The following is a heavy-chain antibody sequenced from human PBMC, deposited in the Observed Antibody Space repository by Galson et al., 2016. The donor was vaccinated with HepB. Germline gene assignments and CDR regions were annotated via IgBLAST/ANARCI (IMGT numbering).Heavy chain of an antibody. CDR2: ILYSGST. V-gene: IGHV4-59*01. Sequence: SETLSLTCTVSGDSISTYYWSWIRQPPGKGLEWIGYILYSGSTKYNPSLRSRVTMSVDTSKNQFSLTLSSVTAADTAAYYCARASKGFLSPSWDYWGQGTLVTVSS. J-gene: IGHJ4*02. CDR3: ARASKGFLSPSWDY. CDR1: GDSISTYY. D-gene: IGHD3-10*01.